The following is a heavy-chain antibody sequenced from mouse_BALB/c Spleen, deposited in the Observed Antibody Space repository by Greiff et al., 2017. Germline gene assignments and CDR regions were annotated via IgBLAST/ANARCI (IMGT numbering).Heavy chain of an antibody. V-gene: IGHV5-6*01. J-gene: IGHJ2*01. D-gene: IGHD4-1*01. CDR3: ARHPGTGFDY. Sequence: EVQLVESGGDLVKPGGSLKLSCAASGFTFSSYGMSWVRQTPDKRLEWVATISSGGSYTYYPDSVKGRFTISRDNAKNTLYLQMSSLKSEDTAMYYCARHPGTGFDYWGQGTTLTVSS. CDR1: GFTFSSYG. CDR2: ISSGGSYT.